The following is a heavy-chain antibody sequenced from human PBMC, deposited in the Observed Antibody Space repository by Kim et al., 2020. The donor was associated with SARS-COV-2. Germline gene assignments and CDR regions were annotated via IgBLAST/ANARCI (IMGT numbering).Heavy chain of an antibody. V-gene: IGHV3-7*01. CDR3: GASPGEQGGLYFYS. D-gene: IGHD3-16*01. CDR2: IKQDGSEA. J-gene: IGHJ4*02. CDR1: GCTSSSYW. Sequence: GGSLRLSCAASGCTSSSYWMTWVRKAPGKGPEWVAKIKQDGSEADYVGSVKGRFTISRDNAKNSLNRQMKSLRDEDTAVYYWGASPGEQGGLYFYSWGQG.